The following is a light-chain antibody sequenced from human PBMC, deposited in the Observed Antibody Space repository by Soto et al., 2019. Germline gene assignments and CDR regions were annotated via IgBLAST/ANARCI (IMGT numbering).Light chain of an antibody. CDR1: QGVSGSY. V-gene: IGKV3-20*01. J-gene: IGKJ2*01. CDR2: GAS. Sequence: EIVLTQSPGTLSLSPGERATLSCRASQGVSGSYLAWYQQKPGQAPRLLIYGASTRATGIPDRFSGSGSGTDFTLTISSLEPEDFAVYYCHQYGVSSGTFGQGTKLEIK. CDR3: HQYGVSSGT.